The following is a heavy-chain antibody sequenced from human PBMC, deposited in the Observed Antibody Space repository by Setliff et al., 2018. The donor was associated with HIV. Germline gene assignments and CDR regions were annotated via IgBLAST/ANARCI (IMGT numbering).Heavy chain of an antibody. J-gene: IGHJ4*02. Sequence: KPSETLSLTCAVYGGSLSDYYWSWIRQPPGKGLEWLGEIHSSGNTNYSPSLKGRVTISVDTPKNQYSLRLSSVTAADTAVYYCARLGSHCKNAFCPPYWGQGTLVTVSS. CDR3: ARLGSHCKNAFCPPY. D-gene: IGHD2-15*01. CDR1: GGSLSDYY. CDR2: IHSSGNT. V-gene: IGHV4-34*01.